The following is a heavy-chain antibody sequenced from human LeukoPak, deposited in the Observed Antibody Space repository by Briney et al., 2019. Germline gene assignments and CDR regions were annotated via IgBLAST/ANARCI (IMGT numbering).Heavy chain of an antibody. CDR2: MYHSGST. CDR3: ASSQLGGEFDY. D-gene: IGHD2-2*01. J-gene: IGHJ4*02. Sequence: SETLSLTCTVSGGSISSYYWSWIRQPPGKGLEWISFMYHSGSTNYNPSLKSRVTISVDMSKNQFSLKLTSVTAADTAVYYCASSQLGGEFDYWGQGTLVTVSS. V-gene: IGHV4-59*01. CDR1: GGSISSYY.